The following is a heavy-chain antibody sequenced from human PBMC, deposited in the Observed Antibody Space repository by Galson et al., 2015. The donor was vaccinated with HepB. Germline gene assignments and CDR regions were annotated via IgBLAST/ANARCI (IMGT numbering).Heavy chain of an antibody. CDR1: GFSFSTYS. CDR2: ISSSSNYI. Sequence: SLRLSCAASGFSFSTYSMNWVRQAPGRGLEWVSYISSSSNYIYYADSVKGRFTISRDNAKNSLYLLMNSLRAEDTAVYYCARDPLACGSTNCRDYWGQGTLVTVSS. J-gene: IGHJ4*02. D-gene: IGHD2-2*01. CDR3: ARDPLACGSTNCRDY. V-gene: IGHV3-21*01.